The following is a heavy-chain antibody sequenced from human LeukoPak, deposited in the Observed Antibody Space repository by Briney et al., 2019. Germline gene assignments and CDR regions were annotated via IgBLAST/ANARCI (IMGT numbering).Heavy chain of an antibody. CDR3: VKSGSSRMDV. CDR2: ISGSGGST. CDR1: GFTFSSYG. Sequence: GGTLRLSCAASGFTFSSYGMSWVRQAPGKGLEWVSAISGSGGSTYYADSVKGRFTISRDNSKNTLYLQMNSLRAEDTAVYYCVKSGSSRMDVWGKETTVTISS. J-gene: IGHJ6*04. V-gene: IGHV3-23*01. D-gene: IGHD6-19*01.